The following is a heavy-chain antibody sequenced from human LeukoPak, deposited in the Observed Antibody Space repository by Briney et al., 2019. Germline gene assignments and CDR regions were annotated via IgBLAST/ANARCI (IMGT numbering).Heavy chain of an antibody. V-gene: IGHV3-48*04. CDR2: ISSSSSTI. Sequence: GGSLRLSCAASGFTFSSYSMNWVRQAPGKGLEWVSYISSSSSTIYYADSVKGRFTISRDNAKNSLYLQMNSLRAEDTAVYYCARDFGESQYYYYGMDVWGQGTTVTVSS. CDR3: ARDFGESQYYYYGMDV. D-gene: IGHD3-10*01. CDR1: GFTFSSYS. J-gene: IGHJ6*02.